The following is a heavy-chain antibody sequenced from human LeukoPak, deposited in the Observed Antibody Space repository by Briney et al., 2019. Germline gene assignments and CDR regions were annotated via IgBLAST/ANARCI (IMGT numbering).Heavy chain of an antibody. CDR1: GGSISSSSYY. V-gene: IGHV4-39*01. CDR2: IYYSGST. Sequence: PSETLSLTCTVSGGSISSSSYYWGWIRQPPGKGLEWIGSIYYSGSTYYKPSLKRRVTISIDTSKNQFSLKLSSVTAADTAVYYCASHTSYGDSFGDWGQGTLVTVSS. D-gene: IGHD4-17*01. J-gene: IGHJ4*02. CDR3: ASHTSYGDSFGD.